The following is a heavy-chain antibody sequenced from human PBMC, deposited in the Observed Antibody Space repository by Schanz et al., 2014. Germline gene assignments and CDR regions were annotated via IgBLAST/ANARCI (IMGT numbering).Heavy chain of an antibody. V-gene: IGHV1-46*03. J-gene: IGHJ3*01. Sequence: QVQLVQSGSEVRKPGASVKVSCKASGYIFGSHGMTWVRQAPGQGLEWMGKINPSSGTTRIAQNFQGRLTVTRDTSTSTVNMELSGLRSGDTAVYYCATNSPFRMVRGSNAFDAWGQGTMVTVSS. CDR3: ATNSPFRMVRGSNAFDA. CDR1: GYIFGSHG. CDR2: INPSSGTT. D-gene: IGHD3-10*01.